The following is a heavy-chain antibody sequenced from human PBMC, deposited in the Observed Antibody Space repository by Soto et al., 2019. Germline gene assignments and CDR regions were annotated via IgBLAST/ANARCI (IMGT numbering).Heavy chain of an antibody. V-gene: IGHV4-30-2*01. J-gene: IGHJ5*02. Sequence: SETLSLTCAVSGGPITSGGYSWSWIRRPPGKGLEWIGYIYHSGGTYYNPSLKSRVTLSIDRTKKQFSLKLKSVTAADTAVYVCARTMTASGWFDAWGQGTLVTVSS. CDR1: GGPITSGGYS. D-gene: IGHD2-21*02. CDR3: ARTMTASGWFDA. CDR2: IYHSGGT.